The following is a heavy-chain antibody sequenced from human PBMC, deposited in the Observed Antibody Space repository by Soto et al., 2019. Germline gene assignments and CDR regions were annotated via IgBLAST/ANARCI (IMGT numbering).Heavy chain of an antibody. CDR2: IYYSGST. CDR3: ARQWVTAMVTVY. CDR1: GGSISSYY. Sequence: PSETLSLTCTVSGGSISSYYWTWIRQPPGKGLEWIGNIYYSGSTNYNPSLKSRVTISVDTSKNQFSLKLSSVTAADTAVYYCARQWVTAMVTVYWGQGTLVTVSS. D-gene: IGHD5-18*01. V-gene: IGHV4-59*08. J-gene: IGHJ4*02.